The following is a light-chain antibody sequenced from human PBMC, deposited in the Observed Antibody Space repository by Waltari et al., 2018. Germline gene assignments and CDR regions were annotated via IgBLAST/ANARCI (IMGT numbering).Light chain of an antibody. CDR1: QDIGDD. V-gene: IGKV1-17*01. CDR3: QQHNAFPPT. CDR2: DAS. Sequence: DIQMTQSPSSLSASVGDRVTITCRASQDIGDDLGWYQQTPGRAPKRLIYDASRLQSGVPSRFGGSGSGTEFTLTISSLQPEDFAIYYCQQHNAFPPTFGQGTKVEF. J-gene: IGKJ1*01.